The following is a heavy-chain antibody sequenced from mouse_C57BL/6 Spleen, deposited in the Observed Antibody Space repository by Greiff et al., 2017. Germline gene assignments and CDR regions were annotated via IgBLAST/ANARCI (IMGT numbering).Heavy chain of an antibody. J-gene: IGHJ4*01. CDR3: ARGGDY. CDR1: GYTFTSYW. Sequence: QVQLKQSGAELVMPGASVKLSCKASGYTFTSYWMHWVKQRPGQGLEWIGEIDPSDSYTNYNQKFKGKSTLTVDKSSSTAYMQLSSLTSEDSAVYYCARGGDYWGQGTSVTVSS. CDR2: IDPSDSYT. V-gene: IGHV1-69*01.